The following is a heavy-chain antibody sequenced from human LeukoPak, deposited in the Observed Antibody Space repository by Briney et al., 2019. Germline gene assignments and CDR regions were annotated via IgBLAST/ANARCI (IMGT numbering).Heavy chain of an antibody. CDR3: AHSKRGGGYYINAFAV. CDR1: GASTSAYY. CDR2: SYSGGNA. Sequence: SETLPLTCTVSGASTSAYYWSWIRQPPGKGLEWIGYSYSGGNANYNPSLKSRVTISIDTSENQFSLRLTSVTAADTAVYFCAHSKRGGGYYINAFAVWGQGALVTISS. V-gene: IGHV4-59*01. D-gene: IGHD1-26*01. J-gene: IGHJ3*01.